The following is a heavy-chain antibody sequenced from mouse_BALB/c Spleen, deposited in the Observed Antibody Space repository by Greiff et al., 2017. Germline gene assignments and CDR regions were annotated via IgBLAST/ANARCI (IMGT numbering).Heavy chain of an antibody. Sequence: EVKLLESGPGLVKPSQSLSLTCSVTGYSITSGYYWNWIRQFPGNKLEWMGYISYDGSNNYNPSLKNRISITRDTSKNQFFLKLNSVTTEDTATYYCARKDYGYDAMDYWGQGTSVTVSS. J-gene: IGHJ4*01. V-gene: IGHV3-6*02. CDR3: ARKDYGYDAMDY. CDR2: ISYDGSN. D-gene: IGHD1-2*01. CDR1: GYSITSGYY.